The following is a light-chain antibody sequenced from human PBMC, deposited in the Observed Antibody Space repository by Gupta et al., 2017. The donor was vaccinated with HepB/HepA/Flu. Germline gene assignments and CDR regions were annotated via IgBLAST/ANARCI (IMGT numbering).Light chain of an antibody. J-gene: IGLJ1*01. V-gene: IGLV1-44*01. CDR1: GSNIGSNT. Sequence: QSVLTQPPSASGTPGQRVSISCSGIGSNIGSNTVNWYRQLPGTATKLLSENNNQRPSGVPDRVAGSKSGTSASRDISGLQSEEEADFYCAEWDDSLILEVFGTGTKVTVL. CDR2: NNN. CDR3: AEWDDSLILEV.